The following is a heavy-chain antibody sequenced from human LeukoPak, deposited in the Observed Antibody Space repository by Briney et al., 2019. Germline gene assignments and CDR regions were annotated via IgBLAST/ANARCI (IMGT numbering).Heavy chain of an antibody. V-gene: IGHV4-59*01. J-gene: IGHJ4*02. CDR3: ATRSTGVAATFDS. CDR1: GGSISSYY. D-gene: IGHD2-15*01. CDR2: ISYSGNT. Sequence: SGTLSLTCSVSGGSISSYYWSWIRQPPGKGLEWIGYISYSGNTNYNPSLKSRVTISVDTSKNQFSLKLSSVTAADTAVYYCATRSTGVAATFDSWGQGALVTVSS.